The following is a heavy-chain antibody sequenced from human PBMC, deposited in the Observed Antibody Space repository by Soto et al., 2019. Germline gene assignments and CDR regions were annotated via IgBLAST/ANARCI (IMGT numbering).Heavy chain of an antibody. CDR1: WDRVSCISAA. CDR2: TYYKSKWYN. D-gene: IGHD6-6*01. V-gene: IGHV6-1*01. J-gene: IGHJ5*02. Sequence: SQTLSHTCAISWDRVSCISAAWNWIRQSPSRGLEWLGRTYYKSKWYNDYAVSVKSRITINPDTSKNQFSLQLNSVTPEDTAVYYCARELYSSSSLWFDPWGQGTLVTVSS. CDR3: ARELYSSSSLWFDP.